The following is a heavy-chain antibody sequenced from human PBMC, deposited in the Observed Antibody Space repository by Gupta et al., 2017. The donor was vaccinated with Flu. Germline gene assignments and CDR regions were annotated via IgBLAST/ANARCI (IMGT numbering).Heavy chain of an antibody. CDR3: ARETAYSSSSLGY. CDR2: ISFDGNKQ. D-gene: IGHD6-6*01. V-gene: IGHV3-30*04. J-gene: IGHJ4*02. Sequence: GLQWVRQAPGRGLEWVAVISFDGNKQYYADSVKGRFTISRDNLENTLSLQMNNLRVEDTALYYCARETAYSSSSLGYWGQGTLVTVSS. CDR1: G.